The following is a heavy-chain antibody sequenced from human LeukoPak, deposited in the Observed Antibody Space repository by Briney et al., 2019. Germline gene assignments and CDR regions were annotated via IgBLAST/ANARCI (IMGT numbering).Heavy chain of an antibody. J-gene: IGHJ4*02. CDR1: GFTFSSYS. CDR3: ASCATGYSSGCSGY. V-gene: IGHV3-21*01. D-gene: IGHD6-19*01. CDR2: ISSSSSYI. Sequence: GGSLRLSCAASGFTFSSYSMNWVRQAPGKGLEWVSSISSSSSYIYYADSVKGRFTISRDNAKNSLYLQMNSLRAEDTAVYYCASCATGYSSGCSGYWGQGTLVTVSP.